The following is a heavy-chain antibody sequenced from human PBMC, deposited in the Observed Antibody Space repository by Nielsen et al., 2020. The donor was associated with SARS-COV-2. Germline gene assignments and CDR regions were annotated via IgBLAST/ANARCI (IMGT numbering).Heavy chain of an antibody. Sequence: ESLKISCAASGFTFSNFWMSWVRQAPGKGLEWVANINQDGSEKYYVDSVKGRFTISRDNADNSFYLQMNSLRAEDTAVYYCAKDYTSSRLRYYFDYWGQGTLVTVSS. D-gene: IGHD2-2*02. V-gene: IGHV3-7*04. CDR2: INQDGSEK. CDR3: AKDYTSSRLRYYFDY. CDR1: GFTFSNFW. J-gene: IGHJ4*02.